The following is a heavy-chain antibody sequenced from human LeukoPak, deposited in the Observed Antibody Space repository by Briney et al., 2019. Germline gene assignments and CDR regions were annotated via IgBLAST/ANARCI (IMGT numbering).Heavy chain of an antibody. Sequence: SETVSCKASVYTFISYDINWVGQATRQGLEWMGWVNPNSGNTGYAQKFQGRVTITRNTSISTAYMELSSLRSEDKAVYYCARVGGRIAARALNYWGQGTLVTVSS. CDR3: ARVGGRIAARALNY. CDR1: VYTFISYD. V-gene: IGHV1-8*03. CDR2: VNPNSGNT. D-gene: IGHD6-6*01. J-gene: IGHJ4*02.